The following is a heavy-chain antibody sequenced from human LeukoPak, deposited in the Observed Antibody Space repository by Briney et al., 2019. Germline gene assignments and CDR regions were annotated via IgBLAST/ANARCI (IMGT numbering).Heavy chain of an antibody. Sequence: GGSLRLSCAASGFTFSSYAMHWVRQAPGKGLEWVAVIPYDGSNKYYADSVKGRLTISRDNSKNTLYLQMNSLRAEDTAVYYCAREGPRGNSQFDYWGQGTLVTVSS. CDR2: IPYDGSNK. D-gene: IGHD2/OR15-2a*01. CDR3: AREGPRGNSQFDY. V-gene: IGHV3-30-3*01. CDR1: GFTFSSYA. J-gene: IGHJ4*02.